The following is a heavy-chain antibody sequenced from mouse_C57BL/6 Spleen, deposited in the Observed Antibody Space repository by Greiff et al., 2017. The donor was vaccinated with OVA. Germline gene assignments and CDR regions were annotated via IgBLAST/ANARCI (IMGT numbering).Heavy chain of an antibody. CDR1: GYAFTNYL. CDR3: ARIEVYSNYAMDY. Sequence: VQLVESGAELVRPGTSVKVSCKASGYAFTNYLIDWVKQRPGQGLEWIGVINPGSGGTTYNGKFKGKATLTADKSSSTAYMQLSSLTSEDSAVYFCARIEVYSNYAMDYCGQGTSVTVSS. V-gene: IGHV1-54*01. D-gene: IGHD2-5*01. CDR2: INPGSGGT. J-gene: IGHJ4*01.